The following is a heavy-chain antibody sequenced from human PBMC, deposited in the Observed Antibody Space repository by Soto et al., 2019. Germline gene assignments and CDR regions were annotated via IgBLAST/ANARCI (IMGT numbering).Heavy chain of an antibody. J-gene: IGHJ6*02. CDR1: GFTFSDYA. V-gene: IGHV3-73*01. CDR2: IKNKANDYAT. D-gene: IGHD1-26*01. Sequence: EEQVVESGGGLVQPGGSLKLSCAGSGFTFSDYAIHWFRQASGKGRVWVGRIKNKANDYATASAASLRGRFTVSRDDSTNTAYLHMNSLETDDTAIYYCTRLSEGASYHYGMNVWGQGTTVTVSS. CDR3: TRLSEGASYHYGMNV.